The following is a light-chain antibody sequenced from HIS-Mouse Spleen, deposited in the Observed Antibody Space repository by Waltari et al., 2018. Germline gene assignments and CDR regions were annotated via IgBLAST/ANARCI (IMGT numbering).Light chain of an antibody. CDR3: YSAADNNVV. V-gene: IGLV3-27*01. Sequence: SYELTQPSSVSVSPGQTARITCSGDVLAKKNYARWFQQKPGQAPVLVIYKDSERPSGIPERFSGSSSGTTVTLTISGAQVEDEADYYCYSAADNNVVFGGGTKLTVL. CDR2: KDS. J-gene: IGLJ2*01. CDR1: VLAKKNY.